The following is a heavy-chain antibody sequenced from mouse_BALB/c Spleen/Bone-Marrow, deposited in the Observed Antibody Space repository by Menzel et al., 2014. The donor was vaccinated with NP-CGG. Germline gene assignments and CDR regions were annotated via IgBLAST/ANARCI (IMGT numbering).Heavy chain of an antibody. CDR3: ARGARSAMDY. V-gene: IGHV1-80*01. J-gene: IGHJ4*01. Sequence: QVQLQQSGADLVRPGSSVKISCKASGYAFSSYWMNWVKQRPGQGLEWIGQIYPGDGDTNYNGKFKDKATLTADKSSSTAYMQLGSLTSEDSAVYFCARGARSAMDYWGQGTSVTVSS. CDR2: IYPGDGDT. CDR1: GYAFSSYW.